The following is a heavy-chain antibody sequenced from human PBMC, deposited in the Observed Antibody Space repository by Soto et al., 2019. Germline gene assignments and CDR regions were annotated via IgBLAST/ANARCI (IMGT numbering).Heavy chain of an antibody. D-gene: IGHD3-10*01. CDR3: ARVWGGAFDI. CDR1: GGSIXSYY. J-gene: IGHJ3*02. CDR2: IYYSGST. Sequence: SETLSLTCTFSGGSIXSYYWSLIRQPPGKGLEWIGYIYYSGSTNYNPSLKSRVTISVDTSKNQFSLKLSSVTAADTAVYYCARVWGGAFDIWGQGTIVTVSS. V-gene: IGHV4-59*01.